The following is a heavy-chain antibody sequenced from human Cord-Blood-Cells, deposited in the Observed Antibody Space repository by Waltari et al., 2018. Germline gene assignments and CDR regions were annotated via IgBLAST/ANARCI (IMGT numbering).Heavy chain of an antibody. CDR1: GGSFTGSY. CDR3: ASNTRTQYYDILTGYAFDI. Sequence: QVQLQQWGAGLFKPSETLSLTCAANGGSFTGSYWSWLRQPPGQGLEWIGEINHSGSTNYNPSLKSRVTISVDTSKNQFSLKLSSVTAADTAVYYCASNTRTQYYDILTGYAFDIWGQGTMVTVSS. V-gene: IGHV4-34*01. J-gene: IGHJ3*02. D-gene: IGHD3-9*01. CDR2: INHSGST.